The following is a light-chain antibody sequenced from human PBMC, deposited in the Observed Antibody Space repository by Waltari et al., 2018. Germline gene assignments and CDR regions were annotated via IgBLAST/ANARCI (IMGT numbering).Light chain of an antibody. CDR1: QSISSW. V-gene: IGKV1-5*03. Sequence: IQMTQSPSTLSASVGDRVTITCRASQSISSWLAWYQQKPGKAPKLLISKASSLVSGVPSRFSGSGSGTEFTLTISSLQPDDFATYYCQQYNSYSYTFGQGTKLEI. CDR2: KAS. CDR3: QQYNSYSYT. J-gene: IGKJ2*01.